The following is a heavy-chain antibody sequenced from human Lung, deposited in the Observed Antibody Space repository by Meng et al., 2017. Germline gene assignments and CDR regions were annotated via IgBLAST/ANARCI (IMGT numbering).Heavy chain of an antibody. CDR1: GGSFSDHY. V-gene: IGHV4-34*01. CDR3: ARGPTTMAHDFDY. Sequence: QGHLGQWGAGLLKPSETLSLTCVVPGGSFSDHYWSWIRQPPGKGLEWIGEINHSGSTNYNPSLESRATISVDTSQNNLSLKLSSVTAADSAVYYCARGPTTMAHDFDYWGQGTLVTVSS. D-gene: IGHD4-11*01. J-gene: IGHJ4*02. CDR2: INHSGST.